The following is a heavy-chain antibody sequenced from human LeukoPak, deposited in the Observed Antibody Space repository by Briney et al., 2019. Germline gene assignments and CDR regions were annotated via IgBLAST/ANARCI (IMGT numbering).Heavy chain of an antibody. V-gene: IGHV4-38-2*02. CDR1: GYSISSGYY. Sequence: PSETLSLTCTVSGYSISSGYYWGWIRQPPGKGLEWIGSIYHSGRTFYNPSLKSRVTISVDTSKNQFSLKLRSVTAADTAVYYCARGRRNSQGQRNWFDPWGQGTLVTVSS. J-gene: IGHJ5*02. CDR2: IYHSGRT. CDR3: ARGRRNSQGQRNWFDP. D-gene: IGHD1/OR15-1a*01.